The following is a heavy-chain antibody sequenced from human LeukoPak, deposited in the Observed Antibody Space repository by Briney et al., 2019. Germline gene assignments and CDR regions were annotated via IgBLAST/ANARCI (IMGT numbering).Heavy chain of an antibody. CDR1: GGSFSGYY. Sequence: ASETLSLTCAVYGGSFSGYYWSWIRQPPGKGLEWIGEINHSGSTNYNPSLKSRVTISVDTSKNQFSLKLSSVTAADTAMYYCARFVVTALPDAFDIWGQGTMVTVSS. D-gene: IGHD2-21*02. CDR2: INHSGST. J-gene: IGHJ3*02. V-gene: IGHV4-34*01. CDR3: ARFVVTALPDAFDI.